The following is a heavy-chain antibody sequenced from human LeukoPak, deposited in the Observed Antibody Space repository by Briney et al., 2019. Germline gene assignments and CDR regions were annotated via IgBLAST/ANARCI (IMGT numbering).Heavy chain of an antibody. J-gene: IGHJ4*02. CDR3: ARDTGSGSYWGIFDY. CDR2: ISSSSDYI. CDR1: GFTFSSYG. Sequence: GGSLRLSCAASGFTFSSYGMHWVRQAPGRGLEWVSSISSSSDYIYYADSVKGRFTISRDNSKNSLYLQMNSLRAEDTAVYYCARDTGSGSYWGIFDYWGQGTLVTVSS. V-gene: IGHV3-21*06. D-gene: IGHD3-10*01.